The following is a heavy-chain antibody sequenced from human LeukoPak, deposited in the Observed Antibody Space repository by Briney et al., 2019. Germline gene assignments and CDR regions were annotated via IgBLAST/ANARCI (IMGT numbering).Heavy chain of an antibody. J-gene: IGHJ5*02. Sequence: SETLSLTCTVSGGSISSYYWSWIRQPAGKGLEWIGRIYTSGSTNYNPSLKSRVTMSIDTSKNQFSLKLSSVTASDTAVYYCARRRVGDLTVGSDTWFDPWGQGALVTVSS. CDR3: ARRRVGDLTVGSDTWFDP. CDR1: GGSISSYY. CDR2: IYTSGST. D-gene: IGHD2-15*01. V-gene: IGHV4-4*07.